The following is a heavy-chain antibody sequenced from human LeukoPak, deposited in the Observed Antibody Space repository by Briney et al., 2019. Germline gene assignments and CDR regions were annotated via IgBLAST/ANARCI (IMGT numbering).Heavy chain of an antibody. J-gene: IGHJ6*03. CDR2: IYHSGST. D-gene: IGHD4-17*01. CDR1: GYSISSGYY. V-gene: IGHV4-38-2*02. CDR3: ARVADGDYDGGLDYYYYMDV. Sequence: SETLSLTCTVSGYSISSGYYWGWIRQPPGKGLEWIGTIYHSGSTYYNPSLKSRVTISVDTSKNQFSLKVSSVTAADTAVYYCARVADGDYDGGLDYYYYMDVWGKGTTVTVSS.